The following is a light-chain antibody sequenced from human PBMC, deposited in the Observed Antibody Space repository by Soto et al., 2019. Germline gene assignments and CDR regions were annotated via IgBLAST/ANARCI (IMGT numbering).Light chain of an antibody. CDR3: QQYNNWPPIT. V-gene: IGKV3-15*01. J-gene: IGKJ5*01. CDR1: QSITSS. Sequence: EIVMTQSPATLSVSPGERATLSCRASQSITSSLAWYQQKPGQSPRLLIYNTYTRASGIPDRFSGSGSGTEFTLTISSLQSEDFAIYYCQQYNNWPPITFGQGTRLEIQ. CDR2: NTY.